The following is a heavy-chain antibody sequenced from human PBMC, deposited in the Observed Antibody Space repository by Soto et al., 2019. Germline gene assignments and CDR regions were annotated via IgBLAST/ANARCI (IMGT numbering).Heavy chain of an antibody. J-gene: IGHJ6*02. CDR1: GFTFSNAW. CDR2: IKSKTDGGTT. D-gene: IGHD6-19*01. CDR3: TTAGGGSSGWYSYYYYGMDV. V-gene: IGHV3-15*07. Sequence: GGSLRLSCAASGFTFSNAWMNWVRQAPGKGLEWVGRIKSKTDGGTTDYAAPVKGRFTISRDDSKNTLYLQMNSLKTEDTAVYYCTTAGGGSSGWYSYYYYGMDVWGQGTTVTVSS.